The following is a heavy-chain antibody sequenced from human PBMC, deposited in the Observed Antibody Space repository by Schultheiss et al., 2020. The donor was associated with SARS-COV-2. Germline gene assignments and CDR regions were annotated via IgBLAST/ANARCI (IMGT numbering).Heavy chain of an antibody. CDR3: AKDHECGY. J-gene: IGHJ4*02. Sequence: GGSLRLSCAASGFTFSSYDMHWVRQATGKGLEWVSAIGTAGDTYYPGSVKGRFTISRDNSKNTLYLQMNSLRAEDTAVYYCAKDHECGYWGQGTLVTRLL. V-gene: IGHV3-13*01. CDR1: GFTFSSYD. CDR2: IGTAGDT. D-gene: IGHD1-26*01.